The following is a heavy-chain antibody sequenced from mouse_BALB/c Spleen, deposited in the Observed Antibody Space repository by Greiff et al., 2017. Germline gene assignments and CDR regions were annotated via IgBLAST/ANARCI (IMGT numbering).Heavy chain of an antibody. V-gene: IGHV1-7*01. CDR2: INPSTGYT. Sequence: QVQLQQSGAELAKPGASVKMSCKASGYTFTSYWMHWVKQRPGQGLEWIGYINPSTGYTEYNQKFKDKSTLTADKSSSTAYMQLSSLTSEDSAVYYCASAYYSNAMDYWGQGTSVTVSS. CDR3: ASAYYSNAMDY. J-gene: IGHJ4*01. D-gene: IGHD2-5*01. CDR1: GYTFTSYW.